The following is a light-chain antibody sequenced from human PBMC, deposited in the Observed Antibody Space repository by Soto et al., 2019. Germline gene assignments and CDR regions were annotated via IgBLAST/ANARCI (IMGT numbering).Light chain of an antibody. CDR3: LLSYSGGGV. Sequence: QAVVTQEPSLTVSPGGTVTLTCGSSTGAVTSGHYPYWFQQKPGQPPRTLIYDTSNKHSWTPARFSGSLPGGKAALTLAGAQPEDEAEYYCLLSYSGGGVFGGGTKLTVL. J-gene: IGLJ3*02. CDR2: DTS. CDR1: TGAVTSGHY. V-gene: IGLV7-46*01.